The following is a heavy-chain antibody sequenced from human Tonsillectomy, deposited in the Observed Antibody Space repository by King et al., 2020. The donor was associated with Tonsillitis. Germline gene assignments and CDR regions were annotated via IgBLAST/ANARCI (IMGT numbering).Heavy chain of an antibody. J-gene: IGHJ4*02. D-gene: IGHD3-22*01. CDR3: ARCGVVARAFDY. CDR2: IDWVDYK. Sequence: VTLKESGPALVKPTQTLTLTCTFSGFSLSTIVMCVSWIRHPPGKALEWLALIDWVDYKYYSTSLKTRLTISKDTSKNQVVLTMTNMDPVDTATYYCARCGVVARAFDYWGQGTLVTVSS. V-gene: IGHV2-70*01. CDR1: GFSLSTIVMC.